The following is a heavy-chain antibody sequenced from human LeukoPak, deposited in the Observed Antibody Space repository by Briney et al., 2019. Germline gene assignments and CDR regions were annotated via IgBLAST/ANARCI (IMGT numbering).Heavy chain of an antibody. Sequence: SETLSLTCAVSGGSISNFYWSWVRQPAGKGLEWVGYISYGGGTTYDASLKHRLSMPMDTSKNQLSLRLSSVTAADTALYYCARVGDTSGYFYYFDNWGQGTLVTVSP. D-gene: IGHD3-22*01. V-gene: IGHV4-59*08. CDR2: ISYGGGT. CDR1: GGSISNFY. CDR3: ARVGDTSGYFYYFDN. J-gene: IGHJ4*02.